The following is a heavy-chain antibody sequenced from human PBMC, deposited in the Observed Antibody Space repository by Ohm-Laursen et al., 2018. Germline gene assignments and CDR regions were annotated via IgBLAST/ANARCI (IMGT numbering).Heavy chain of an antibody. CDR1: GDSVSSNSAA. CDR2: TYYRSKWYT. Sequence: QTLSLTCAISGDSVSSNSAAWDWIRQSPSRGLEWLGRTYYRSKWYTDYAVSVKSQITINPDTSKNQFSLQLNSVTPEDTAVYYCARGYYYDSSGYYQDGMDVWGQGTTVTVSS. CDR3: ARGYYYDSSGYYQDGMDV. V-gene: IGHV6-1*01. D-gene: IGHD3-22*01. J-gene: IGHJ6*02.